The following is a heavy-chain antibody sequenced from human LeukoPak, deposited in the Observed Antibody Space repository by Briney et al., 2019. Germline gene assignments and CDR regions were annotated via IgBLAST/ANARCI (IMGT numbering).Heavy chain of an antibody. CDR1: GFTFEEYT. D-gene: IGHD3-22*01. J-gene: IGHJ4*02. CDR3: VKDLSYESSGSVFEY. Sequence: GGSLRLSCAASGFTFEEYTMHWVRRAPGKTLEWVSLNWHGTTYYRDSLKGRFTISRDNSKDSLYLQINTLRSEDTAFYYCVKDLSYESSGSVFEYWGQGTLVTVSS. CDR2: NWHGTT. V-gene: IGHV3-43*01.